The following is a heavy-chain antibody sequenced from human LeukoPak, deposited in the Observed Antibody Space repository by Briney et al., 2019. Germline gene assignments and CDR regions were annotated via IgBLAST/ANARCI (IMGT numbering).Heavy chain of an antibody. CDR2: IEPSRGGT. V-gene: IGHV1-46*01. CDR3: ASDTYYYDSSGPGPTNYYYYYMDV. CDR1: GYTLTTYH. Sequence: ASVKVSCKASGYTLTTYHMHWVRQAPGQGLEWMGAIEPSRGGTNYAQKFQGRVTMTRDTSTSTVYMELSSLRSEDTAVYYCASDTYYYDSSGPGPTNYYYYYMDVWGKGTTVTVSS. D-gene: IGHD3-22*01. J-gene: IGHJ6*03.